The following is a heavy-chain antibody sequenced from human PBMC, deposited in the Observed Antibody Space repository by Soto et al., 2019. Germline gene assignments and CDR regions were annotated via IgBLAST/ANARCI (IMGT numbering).Heavy chain of an antibody. Sequence: QVQLVQSGGGVVQPGRSLRLSCEASGFNFRGYGMHWVRQAPGKGLEWVAITRHDGSNTYYADSVGGRFTISRDNSKNTLYLQMNSLRVEVTAVYYCVTDGVGITTYFGYFDYWGQGTLITVSS. V-gene: IGHV3-33*01. CDR1: GFNFRGYG. CDR2: TRHDGSNT. J-gene: IGHJ4*02. D-gene: IGHD1-26*01. CDR3: VTDGVGITTYFGYFDY.